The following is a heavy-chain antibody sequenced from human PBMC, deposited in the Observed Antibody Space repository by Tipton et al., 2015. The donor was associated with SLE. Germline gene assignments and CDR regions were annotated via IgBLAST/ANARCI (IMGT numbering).Heavy chain of an antibody. Sequence: TLSLTCTVSGGSISSYYWSWIRQPPGKGLEWIGYIYYSGSTNYNPSLKSRVTISVDTSKNQFSLKLSSVTAADTAVYYCASPQLGIDAFDIWGPGTIVTVSS. CDR2: IYYSGST. CDR1: GGSISSYY. V-gene: IGHV4-59*01. D-gene: IGHD7-27*01. CDR3: ASPQLGIDAFDI. J-gene: IGHJ3*02.